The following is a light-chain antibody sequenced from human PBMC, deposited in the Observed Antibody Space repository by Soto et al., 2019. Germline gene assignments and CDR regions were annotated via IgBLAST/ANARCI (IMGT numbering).Light chain of an antibody. V-gene: IGLV2-18*02. CDR1: SSDVGTYNR. CDR2: DVS. CDR3: SSFTSSDTYV. Sequence: QSALTQPPSVSGSPGQSVAISCTGTSSDVGTYNRVSWYQQSPGTAPKLLIYDVSNRPSGVPDRFSGSKSGTTASLTNSGPQAEDGADFYCSSFTSSDTYVFGTGTKVTVL. J-gene: IGLJ1*01.